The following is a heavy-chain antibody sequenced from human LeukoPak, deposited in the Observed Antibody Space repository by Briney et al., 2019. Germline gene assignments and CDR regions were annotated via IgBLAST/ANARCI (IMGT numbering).Heavy chain of an antibody. CDR2: ISGSGGST. CDR3: AKPVSGGAIVEDYFDY. D-gene: IGHD2-15*01. CDR1: GFTFSSYA. J-gene: IGHJ4*02. Sequence: GGSLRLSCAASGFTFSSYAMSWVRQAPGKGLEWVSAISGSGGSTYYADSVKGRFTISRDNSKNTLYLQMNSLRGEDTAVYYCAKPVSGGAIVEDYFDYWGRGTLVTVSS. V-gene: IGHV3-23*01.